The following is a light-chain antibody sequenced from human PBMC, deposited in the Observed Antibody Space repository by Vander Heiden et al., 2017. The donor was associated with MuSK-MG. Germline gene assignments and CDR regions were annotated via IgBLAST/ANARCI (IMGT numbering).Light chain of an antibody. CDR1: ISNLRSNT. Sequence: QSVLTQPPSASGTPGQRVTISCSGSISNLRSNTVNWFQQLPGTAPKLLIYTNNQRPSGVPDRFSGSKSGTSASLAISGLQSEDEADYYCAAWDDSLNGWVFGGGTKLTVL. V-gene: IGLV1-44*01. J-gene: IGLJ3*02. CDR2: TNN. CDR3: AAWDDSLNGWV.